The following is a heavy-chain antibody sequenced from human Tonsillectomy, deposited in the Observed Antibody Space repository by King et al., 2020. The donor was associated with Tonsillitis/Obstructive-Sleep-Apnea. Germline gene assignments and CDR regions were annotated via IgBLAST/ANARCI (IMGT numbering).Heavy chain of an antibody. J-gene: IGHJ3*02. CDR3: ARGGYCSSTSCHRNDAFDI. D-gene: IGHD2-2*01. CDR2: IYSGGST. CDR1: GFTVSSNY. Sequence: VQLVESGGGLVQPGGSLRLSCAASGFTVSSNYMSWVRQAPGKGLEWVSVIYSGGSTYYADSVKGRFTISRDNSKNTLYLQMNSLRAEDTAVYYCARGGYCSSTSCHRNDAFDIWGQGTMVTASS. V-gene: IGHV3-66*01.